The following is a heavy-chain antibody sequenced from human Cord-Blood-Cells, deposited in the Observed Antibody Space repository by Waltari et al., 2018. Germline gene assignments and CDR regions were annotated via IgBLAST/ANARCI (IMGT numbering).Heavy chain of an antibody. Sequence: SYAISWVRQDPGQGLEWIGGIIPIFGTANYAQKFQGRVTITADESTSTAYMELSSLRSEDTAVYYCARDYDFWSGYYDAFDIWGQGTMVTVSS. CDR3: ARDYDFWSGYYDAFDI. D-gene: IGHD3-3*01. CDR1: SYA. J-gene: IGHJ3*02. CDR2: IIPIFGTA. V-gene: IGHV1-69*01.